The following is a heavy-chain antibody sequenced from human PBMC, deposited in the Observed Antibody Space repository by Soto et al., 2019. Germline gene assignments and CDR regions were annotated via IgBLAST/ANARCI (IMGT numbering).Heavy chain of an antibody. J-gene: IGHJ4*02. Sequence: ASVKVSCKASGYTFTSYAMHWVRQAPGQRLEWMGWINAGNGNTKYSQKFQGRVTITRDTSASTAYMELSSLRSEDTAVYYCARDMQQPGVELLFDYWGQGTLVTVSS. CDR2: INAGNGNT. V-gene: IGHV1-3*01. D-gene: IGHD6-13*01. CDR3: ARDMQQPGVELLFDY. CDR1: GYTFTSYA.